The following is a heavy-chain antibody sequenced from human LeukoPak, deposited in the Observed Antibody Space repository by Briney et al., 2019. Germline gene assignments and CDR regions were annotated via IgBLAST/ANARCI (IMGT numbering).Heavy chain of an antibody. J-gene: IGHJ4*02. CDR3: AREAIEMATSYFDY. CDR1: GGSISSSSYY. V-gene: IGHV4-39*07. CDR2: IYYSGST. D-gene: IGHD5-24*01. Sequence: PSETLSLTRTVSGGSISSSSYYWGWIRQPPGKGLEWIGSIYYSGSTYYNPSLKSRVTISVDTSKNQFSLKLSSVTAADTAVYYCAREAIEMATSYFDYWGQGTLVTASS.